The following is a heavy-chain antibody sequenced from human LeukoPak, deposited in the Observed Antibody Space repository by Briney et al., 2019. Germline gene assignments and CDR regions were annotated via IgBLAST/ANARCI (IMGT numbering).Heavy chain of an antibody. D-gene: IGHD1-26*01. CDR2: IGTDGET. V-gene: IGHV3-13*01. J-gene: IGHJ4*02. CDR1: GFTFSSYD. CDR3: ARETREGYFDY. Sequence: PGGSLRLSCAASGFTFSSYDMHWVSHATGKGMEWVSAIGTDGETYYPGSVKGRFTISRENAKNPLYLQMNTLRAGDTAVYYCARETREGYFDYLGQGTLVTVSS.